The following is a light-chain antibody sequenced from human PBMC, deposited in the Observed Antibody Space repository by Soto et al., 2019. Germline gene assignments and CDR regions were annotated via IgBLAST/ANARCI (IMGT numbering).Light chain of an antibody. CDR1: QSIRNH. V-gene: IGKV1-39*01. J-gene: IGKJ2*01. CDR3: QESYT. CDR2: AAS. Sequence: DLQMTQSPSSLSASVGDRVTITCRASQSIRNHLNFNWYQQKPGEAPKLLIFAASSLQSGVPSRFSGSGSGTEFTLTISSLQPEDFATYYCQESYTFGQGTKLEIK.